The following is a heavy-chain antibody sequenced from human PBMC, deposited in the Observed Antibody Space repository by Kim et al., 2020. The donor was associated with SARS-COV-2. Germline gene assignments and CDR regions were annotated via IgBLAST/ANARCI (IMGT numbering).Heavy chain of an antibody. J-gene: IGHJ4*02. Sequence: GGSLRLSCAASGFTFSSYAMSWVRQAPGKGLEWVSAISGSGGSTYYADSVKGRFTISRDNSKNTLYLQMNSLRAEDTAVYYCANHPGSSSWYSFDYWGQGTLVTVSS. V-gene: IGHV3-23*01. D-gene: IGHD6-13*01. CDR2: ISGSGGST. CDR3: ANHPGSSSWYSFDY. CDR1: GFTFSSYA.